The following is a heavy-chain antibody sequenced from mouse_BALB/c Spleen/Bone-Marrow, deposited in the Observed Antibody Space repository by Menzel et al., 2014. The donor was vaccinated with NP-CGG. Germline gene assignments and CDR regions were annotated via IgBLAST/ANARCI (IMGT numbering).Heavy chain of an antibody. CDR2: ISSGGSNT. CDR3: ARQRGYAYAMDY. Sequence: EVKVVESGGGLVKPGGSPKLSCAASGFAFSGYDMSWVRQTPEKRLEWVAYISSGGSNTYYPDTVKGRFTISRDNAKNTLYLQMNSLKSEDTAMYYCARQRGYAYAMDYWGQGTSVTVSS. J-gene: IGHJ4*01. V-gene: IGHV5-12-1*01. CDR1: GFAFSGYD. D-gene: IGHD2-2*01.